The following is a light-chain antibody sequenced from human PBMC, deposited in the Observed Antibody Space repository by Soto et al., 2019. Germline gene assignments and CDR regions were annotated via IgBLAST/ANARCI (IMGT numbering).Light chain of an antibody. CDR2: RNN. J-gene: IGLJ2*01. V-gene: IGLV1-47*01. Sequence: QSVLTQPPSASGTPRQRVTISCSGSSSNIGSNYVYWYQQLPGTAPKLLIYRNNQRPSGVPDRFSGSKSGTSASLAISGLRSEDEADYYCAAWDDSLSAHVVFGGGTKVTVL. CDR3: AAWDDSLSAHVV. CDR1: SSNIGSNY.